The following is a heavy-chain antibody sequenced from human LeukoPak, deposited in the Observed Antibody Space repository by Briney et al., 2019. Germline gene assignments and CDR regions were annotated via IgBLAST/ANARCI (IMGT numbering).Heavy chain of an antibody. CDR3: ARSYYYDSSGYYFDAFDI. CDR1: GGSISSCY. D-gene: IGHD3-22*01. CDR2: IYYSGST. V-gene: IGHV4-59*01. J-gene: IGHJ3*02. Sequence: PSETLSLTCTVSGGSISSCYWSWIRQPPGKGLEWIGYIYYSGSTNYNPSLKSRVTISVDTSKNQFSLKLSSVTAADTAVYYCARSYYYDSSGYYFDAFDIWGQGTMVTVSS.